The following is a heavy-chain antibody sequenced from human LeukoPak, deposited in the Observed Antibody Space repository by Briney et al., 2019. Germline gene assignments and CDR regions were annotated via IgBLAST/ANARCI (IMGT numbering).Heavy chain of an antibody. CDR3: VRVKVGYGDY. J-gene: IGHJ4*02. CDR2: INWNGGST. Sequence: GGSLRLSCAATEFTFDDYGMSWVRKAPGKELEWVSGINWNGGSTNYADCVQGRFSISRDNAKNSLYLQMNSLRAEDTAVYYCVRVKVGYGDYWGQGTLVTVSS. V-gene: IGHV3-20*04. CDR1: EFTFDDYG. D-gene: IGHD5-12*01.